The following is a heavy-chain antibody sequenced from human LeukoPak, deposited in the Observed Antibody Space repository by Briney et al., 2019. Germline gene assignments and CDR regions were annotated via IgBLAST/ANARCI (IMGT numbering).Heavy chain of an antibody. D-gene: IGHD3-16*01. CDR1: GYLFSSYY. Sequence: GESLKISCQGSGYLFSSYYIGWARQMPGKGLEWMGIINPGDSDTRYSPSFQGQVSISADQSIRTAYLQWSSLKASDTAMYYCARLSRTVWARGVMPHRCFFDYWGQGTLVTVSS. CDR2: INPGDSDT. J-gene: IGHJ4*02. V-gene: IGHV5-51*01. CDR3: ARLSRTVWARGVMPHRCFFDY.